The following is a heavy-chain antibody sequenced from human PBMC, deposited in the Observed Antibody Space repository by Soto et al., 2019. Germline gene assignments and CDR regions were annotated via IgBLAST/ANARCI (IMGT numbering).Heavy chain of an antibody. CDR3: ARHYYDSSGYYFGDAFDI. D-gene: IGHD3-22*01. CDR1: GGSISSSSYY. V-gene: IGHV4-39*01. J-gene: IGHJ3*02. Sequence: PSETLSLTCTVSGGSISSSSYYWGWIRQPPGKWLEWIGSIYYSGSTYYNPSLKSRVTISVDTSKNQFSLKLSSVTAADTAVYYCARHYYDSSGYYFGDAFDIWGQGTMVT. CDR2: IYYSGST.